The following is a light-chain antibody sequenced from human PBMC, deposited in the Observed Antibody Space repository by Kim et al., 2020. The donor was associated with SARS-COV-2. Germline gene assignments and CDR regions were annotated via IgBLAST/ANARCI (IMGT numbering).Light chain of an antibody. J-gene: IGKJ4*02. CDR3: QKYGSAPRT. CDR1: RRVSSGY. CDR2: DAS. Sequence: SPGEGATISSGARRRVSSGYLAWYQQKPGLAPKLLIFDASSRETGIPDRFSGSGSGTDFTLTISRLEPEDVAVYYCQKYGSAPRTFGEGTKVDIK. V-gene: IGKV3D-20*01.